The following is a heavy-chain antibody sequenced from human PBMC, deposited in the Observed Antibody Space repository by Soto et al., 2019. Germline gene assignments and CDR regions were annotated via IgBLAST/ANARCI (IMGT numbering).Heavy chain of an antibody. D-gene: IGHD3-9*01. CDR2: FDPEDGET. Sequence: GASVKVSCKASGYTFTSYYIHWVRQAPGQGLEWMGGFDPEDGETIYAQKFQGRVTMTEDTSTDTAYMELSSLRSEDTAVYYCATTNYDILTGYSQPLDYWGQGTLVTVSS. CDR3: ATTNYDILTGYSQPLDY. CDR1: GYTFTSYY. J-gene: IGHJ4*02. V-gene: IGHV1-24*01.